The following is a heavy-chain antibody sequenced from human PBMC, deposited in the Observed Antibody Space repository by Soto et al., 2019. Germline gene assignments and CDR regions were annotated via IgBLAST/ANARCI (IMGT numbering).Heavy chain of an antibody. J-gene: IGHJ4*02. CDR2: IWYDGSNK. CDR3: ARDSPQIVPAATPDY. V-gene: IGHV3-33*01. D-gene: IGHD2-2*01. CDR1: GFTFSSYG. Sequence: PGGSLRLSCAASGFTFSSYGMHWVRQAPGKGLEWVAVIWYDGSNKYYADSVKGRFTISRDNSKNTLYLQMNSLRAEDTAVYYCARDSPQIVPAATPDYWGQGTLVTVSS.